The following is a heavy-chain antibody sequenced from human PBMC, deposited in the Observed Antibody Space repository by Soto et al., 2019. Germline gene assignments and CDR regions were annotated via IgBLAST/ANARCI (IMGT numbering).Heavy chain of an antibody. V-gene: IGHV1-69*13. CDR1: GYTLTELS. D-gene: IGHD6-19*01. J-gene: IGHJ4*02. CDR3: AREVKLAVAGHYFDY. Sequence: SVKVSCKVSGYTLTELSMHWVRQAPGQGLEWMGGIIPIFGTANYAQKFQGRVTITADESTSTAYMELSSLRSEDTAVYYCAREVKLAVAGHYFDYWGQGTLVTVSS. CDR2: IIPIFGTA.